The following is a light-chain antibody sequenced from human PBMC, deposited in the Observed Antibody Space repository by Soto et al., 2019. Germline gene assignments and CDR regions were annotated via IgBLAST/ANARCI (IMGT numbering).Light chain of an antibody. V-gene: IGKV3-15*01. Sequence: EILMTQSPATLSVSPGERATVSCRASQSVSSNLAWYQQKPGQAPRLLIYGASTRATGIPARFSGSGSGTEFTLTISSLQSEYFAVYYCQQYSNWPSWTFGQGTKGEIK. CDR1: QSVSSN. J-gene: IGKJ1*01. CDR2: GAS. CDR3: QQYSNWPSWT.